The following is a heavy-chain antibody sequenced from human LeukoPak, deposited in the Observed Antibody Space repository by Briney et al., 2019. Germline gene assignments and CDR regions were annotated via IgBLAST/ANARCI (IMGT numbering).Heavy chain of an antibody. CDR3: ARVATPGGGWFDP. CDR2: IYHSGST. Sequence: SQTLSLTCAVSGGSISSGGYSWSWIRQPPGKGLEWIGCIYHSGSTYYNPSLESRVTISVDRSKNQFSLKLSSVTAADTAVYYCARVATPGGGWFDPWGQGTLVTVSS. J-gene: IGHJ5*02. V-gene: IGHV4-30-2*01. CDR1: GGSISSGGYS. D-gene: IGHD5-24*01.